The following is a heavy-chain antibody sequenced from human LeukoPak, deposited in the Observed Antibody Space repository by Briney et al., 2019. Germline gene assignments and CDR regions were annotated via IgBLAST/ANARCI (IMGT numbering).Heavy chain of an antibody. CDR1: GGSISSSSYY. Sequence: SETLSLTCTVSGGSISSSSYYWGWIRQPPGKGLEWIGSIYYSGSTYSNPSLKSRVTIPVDTSKNQFSLKLSSVTAADTAVYYCARGYQLLSSIWGQGTLVTVSS. J-gene: IGHJ4*02. V-gene: IGHV4-39*07. D-gene: IGHD2-2*01. CDR2: IYYSGST. CDR3: ARGYQLLSSI.